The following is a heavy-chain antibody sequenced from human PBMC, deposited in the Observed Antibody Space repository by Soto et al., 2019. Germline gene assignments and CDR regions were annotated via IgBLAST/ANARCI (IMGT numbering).Heavy chain of an antibody. CDR2: ISYDGSNK. V-gene: IGHV3-30*18. Sequence: GGSLRLSCAASGFSFNNYGMNWVRQAPGKGLEWVAVISYDGSNKYYADSVKGRFTISRDNSKNTLYLQMNSLRAEDTAVYYCAKELSMYAGSYFDYWGQGTLVTVSS. CDR1: GFSFNNYG. D-gene: IGHD6-6*01. CDR3: AKELSMYAGSYFDY. J-gene: IGHJ4*02.